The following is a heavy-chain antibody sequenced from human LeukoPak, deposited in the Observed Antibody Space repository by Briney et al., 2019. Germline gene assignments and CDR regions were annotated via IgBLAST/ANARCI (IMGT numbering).Heavy chain of an antibody. Sequence: GESLKISCKGSGYTFSSSWIGWVRQMPGKGLEWMGIIYPGDSDTRYSPSFQGQVTISVDKSINTAYLQWSSLKATDTGIYYCARQYGRPFDYWGQGTLVTVSS. CDR1: GYTFSSSW. V-gene: IGHV5-51*01. D-gene: IGHD4-17*01. CDR2: IYPGDSDT. J-gene: IGHJ4*02. CDR3: ARQYGRPFDY.